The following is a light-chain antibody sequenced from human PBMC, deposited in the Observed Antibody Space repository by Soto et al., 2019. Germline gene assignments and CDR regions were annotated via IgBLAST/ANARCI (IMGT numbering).Light chain of an antibody. CDR1: SSDIGGYNY. CDR3: SSFTSRHTYV. Sequence: QSVLTQPAAVSGSPGQSTTISCTGTSSDIGGYNYVSWYLQLPGEAPKLIIYDVSDRPSGVSTRFSGSKSGNTASLTISGLQAEDEGDYYCSSFTSRHTYVFGTGSKLTVL. CDR2: DVS. V-gene: IGLV2-14*01. J-gene: IGLJ1*01.